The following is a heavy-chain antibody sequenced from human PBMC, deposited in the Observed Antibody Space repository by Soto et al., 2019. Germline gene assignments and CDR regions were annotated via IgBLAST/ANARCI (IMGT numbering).Heavy chain of an antibody. V-gene: IGHV2-5*02. J-gene: IGHJ4*02. CDR1: GFSLNTRDVG. Sequence: QITSNESGPALVKPTQTLTLTCTFSGFSLNTRDVGVGWIRQPPGKALEWLGVVYWDGDKTYSPSLKSRLTITKDPPKNQVVRRMTKMDPVDTATYYCAHCRGGVASFWGQGTLVTVSS. D-gene: IGHD3-16*01. CDR2: VYWDGDK. CDR3: AHCRGGVASF.